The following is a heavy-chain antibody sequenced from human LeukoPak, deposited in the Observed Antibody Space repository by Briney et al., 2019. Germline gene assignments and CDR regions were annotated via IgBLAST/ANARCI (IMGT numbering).Heavy chain of an antibody. CDR2: IYYSGST. Sequence: SETLSLTCTVSGASISSYYWSWIRQPPGKGLEWIGYIYYSGSTNYNPSLKSRVTISVDTSKNQFSLKLSSMTAADTAVYYCTSGWQTLGYWGQGTLVTVSS. D-gene: IGHD6-19*01. CDR3: TSGWQTLGY. J-gene: IGHJ4*02. V-gene: IGHV4-59*01. CDR1: GASISSYY.